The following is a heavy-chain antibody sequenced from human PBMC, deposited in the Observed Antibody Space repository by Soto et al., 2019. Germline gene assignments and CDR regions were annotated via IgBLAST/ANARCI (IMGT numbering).Heavy chain of an antibody. CDR1: GGSISSGGYY. J-gene: IGHJ4*02. Sequence: QVQLQESGPGLVEPSQTLSLTCTVSGGSISSGGYYWSWIRQHPGKGLEWIGYIYYSGSTYYNPSLKSRVTISVDTSKNQFSLKLSSVTAADTAVYYCARDRAGALYFDYWGQGTLVTVSS. V-gene: IGHV4-31*03. CDR3: ARDRAGALYFDY. D-gene: IGHD6-13*01. CDR2: IYYSGST.